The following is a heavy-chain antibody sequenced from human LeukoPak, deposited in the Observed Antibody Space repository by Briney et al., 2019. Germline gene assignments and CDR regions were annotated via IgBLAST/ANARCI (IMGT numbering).Heavy chain of an antibody. CDR1: EFSVGSNY. V-gene: IGHV3-48*02. D-gene: IGHD4-17*01. J-gene: IGHJ3*02. CDR3: ARDTLVYADSPDAFDI. CDR2: IGSSGSTV. Sequence: PGGSLRLSCAASEFSVGSNYMTWVRQAPGKGLEWVSYIGSSGSTVYYADSVKGRFTISRDNAKNSLYLQMNSLRDEDTAVYYCARDTLVYADSPDAFDIWGQGTMVTVSS.